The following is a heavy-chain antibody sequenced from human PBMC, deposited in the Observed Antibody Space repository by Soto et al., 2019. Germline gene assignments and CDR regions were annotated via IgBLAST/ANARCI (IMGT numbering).Heavy chain of an antibody. V-gene: IGHV3-30-3*01. CDR2: ISYDGSNK. CDR1: GFTLSSYA. D-gene: IGHD3-22*01. Sequence: GGSLRLSCAASGFTLSSYAMHWVRQATSKGLEWVAVISYDGSNKYYADSVKGRFTISRDNSKNTLYLQMNSLRAEDTAVYYCARDGMSSGYYYRSWGQGTRVTVAS. CDR3: ARDGMSSGYYYRS. J-gene: IGHJ4*02.